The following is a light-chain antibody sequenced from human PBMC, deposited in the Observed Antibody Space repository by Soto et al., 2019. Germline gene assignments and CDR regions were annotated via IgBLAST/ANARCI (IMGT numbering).Light chain of an antibody. CDR1: QSIISNF. CDR3: QQYGGSPRT. CDR2: GAS. Sequence: EIVLAQSPGTLSLSPGEGASLSCRASQSIISNFLAWYQQKRGQAPRLLIHGASNRATGIPDRFSGSGSGTDFTLTITRLEPEDFAVYYCQQYGGSPRTFGQGTKVDIK. V-gene: IGKV3-20*01. J-gene: IGKJ1*01.